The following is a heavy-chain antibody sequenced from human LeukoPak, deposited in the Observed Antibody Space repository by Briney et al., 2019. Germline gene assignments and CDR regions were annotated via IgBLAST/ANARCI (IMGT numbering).Heavy chain of an antibody. V-gene: IGHV4-4*07. D-gene: IGHD1-1*01. Sequence: PSVSLSLTCTVSGGSISDFYWSWIRQPAGKGLEWIGRLSIIGYTNHNPSLKSRVTMSLDTSKNHFSLRLRSVTAADTAVYYCARNAGDYWGQGTLVT. CDR1: GGSISDFY. CDR3: ARNAGDY. CDR2: LSIIGYT. J-gene: IGHJ4*02.